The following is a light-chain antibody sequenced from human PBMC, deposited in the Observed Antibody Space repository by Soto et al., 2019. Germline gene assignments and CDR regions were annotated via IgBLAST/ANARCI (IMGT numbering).Light chain of an antibody. CDR3: QQYHSYWT. CDR1: QNIRSR. Sequence: QMTQSPSTLSASVGDRVTITCRASQNIRSRLAWFQQKPGKAHKLLIYDASSLESGVPQRFSGSGSGTEFNLPLRSLQPDDFSTYSCQQYHSYWTFGQGTKVDIK. J-gene: IGKJ1*01. CDR2: DAS. V-gene: IGKV1-5*01.